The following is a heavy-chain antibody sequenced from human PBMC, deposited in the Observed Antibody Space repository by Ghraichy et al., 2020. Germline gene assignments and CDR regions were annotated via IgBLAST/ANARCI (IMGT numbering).Heavy chain of an antibody. D-gene: IGHD3-22*01. CDR1: GFTFSSYA. Sequence: LSLTCAASGFTFSSYAMSWVRQAPGKGLEWVSAISGSGGSTYYADSVKGRFTISRDNSKNTLYLQMNSLRAEDTAVYYCAKEYYYDSSGYYPYWYFDLWGRGTLVTVSS. CDR2: ISGSGGST. CDR3: AKEYYYDSSGYYPYWYFDL. V-gene: IGHV3-23*01. J-gene: IGHJ2*01.